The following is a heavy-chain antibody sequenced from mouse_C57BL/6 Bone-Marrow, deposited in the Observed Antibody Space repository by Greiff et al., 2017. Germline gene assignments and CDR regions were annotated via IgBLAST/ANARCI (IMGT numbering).Heavy chain of an antibody. J-gene: IGHJ4*01. D-gene: IGHD1-1*01. V-gene: IGHV5-4*01. CDR1: GFTFSSYA. Sequence: EVKLVESGGGLVKPGGSLKLSCAASGFTFSSYAMSWVRQTPEKRLEWVATISDGGSYTYYPDNVKGRFTISRDNAKNNLYLQMSHLKSEDTAMYYCARDDYGSSLIFYYYAMDYWGQGTSVTVSS. CDR3: ARDDYGSSLIFYYYAMDY. CDR2: ISDGGSYT.